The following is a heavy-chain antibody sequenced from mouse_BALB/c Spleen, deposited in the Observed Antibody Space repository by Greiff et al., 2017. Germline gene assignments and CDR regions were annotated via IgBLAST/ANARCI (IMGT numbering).Heavy chain of an antibody. CDR3: TRDGYYDYDEGDYYAMDY. CDR1: GFTFSSYT. Sequence: EVNLVESGGGLVKPGGSLKLSCAASGFTFSSYTMSWVRQTPEKRLEWVATISSGGSYTYYPDSVKGRFTISRDNAKNTLYLQMSSLKSEDTAMYYCTRDGYYDYDEGDYYAMDYWGQGTSVTVSS. CDR2: ISSGGSYT. D-gene: IGHD2-4*01. V-gene: IGHV5-6-4*01. J-gene: IGHJ4*01.